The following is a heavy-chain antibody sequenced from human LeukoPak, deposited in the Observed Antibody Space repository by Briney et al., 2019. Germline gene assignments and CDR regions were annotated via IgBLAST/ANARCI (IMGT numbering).Heavy chain of an antibody. V-gene: IGHV1-69*04. CDR3: AIDPDGVFIHY. Sequence: ASVEVSCKASGGTFSSYTISWVRQAPGQGLEWMGRIIPILGIANYAQKFQGRVTITADKSTSTAYMELSSLRSEDTAVYYCAIDPDGVFIHYWVQGTLVTVSS. J-gene: IGHJ4*02. CDR2: IIPILGIA. D-gene: IGHD2-8*01. CDR1: GGTFSSYT.